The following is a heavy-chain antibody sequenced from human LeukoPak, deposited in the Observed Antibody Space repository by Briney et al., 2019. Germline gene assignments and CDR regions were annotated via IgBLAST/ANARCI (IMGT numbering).Heavy chain of an antibody. Sequence: SETLSLTCIVSGGSINSYYWSWIRQPPGKGLEWIGYSYDRGSTNYNPSLKSRVTISVDTSKNQFSLKLSSVTAADTAVYYCARAISDILTGEPESAFDIWGQGTMVTVSS. J-gene: IGHJ3*02. CDR3: ARAISDILTGEPESAFDI. CDR2: SYDRGST. V-gene: IGHV4-59*01. D-gene: IGHD3-9*01. CDR1: GGSINSYY.